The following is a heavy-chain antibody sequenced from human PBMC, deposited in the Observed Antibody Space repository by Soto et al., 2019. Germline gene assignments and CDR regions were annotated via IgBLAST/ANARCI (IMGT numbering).Heavy chain of an antibody. Sequence: ASVKVSCKASGYTFTSYDINWVRQATGQGLEWMGWINAGNGNTKYSQKFQGRVTITRDTSASTAYMELSSLRSEDTAVYYCARSYFDFWSGYSGYYYYYGMDVWGQGTTVTVSS. J-gene: IGHJ6*02. CDR3: ARSYFDFWSGYSGYYYYYGMDV. CDR1: GYTFTSYD. D-gene: IGHD3-3*01. V-gene: IGHV1-3*01. CDR2: INAGNGNT.